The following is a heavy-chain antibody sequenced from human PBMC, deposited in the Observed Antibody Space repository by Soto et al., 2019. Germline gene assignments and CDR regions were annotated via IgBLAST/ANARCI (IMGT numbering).Heavy chain of an antibody. Sequence: QVQLVESGEGVGQPGRSLRLSCAASGFTFSSYGMHWVRQAPGKGLEWVAVISYDGSNKYYADSVKGRFTISRDNSKNTLYLQMNSLRAEDTAVYYCAKDAPYFDYWGQGTLVTVSS. V-gene: IGHV3-30*18. J-gene: IGHJ4*02. CDR3: AKDAPYFDY. CDR2: ISYDGSNK. CDR1: GFTFSSYG.